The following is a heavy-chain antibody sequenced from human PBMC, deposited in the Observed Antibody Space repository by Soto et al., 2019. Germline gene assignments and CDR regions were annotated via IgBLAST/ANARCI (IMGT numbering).Heavy chain of an antibody. CDR2: MSYDGNNE. D-gene: IGHD1-26*01. CDR1: GFTFVTYP. CDR3: AKDSGSYFASRGPDY. V-gene: IGHV3-30-3*01. J-gene: IGHJ4*02. Sequence: GGSLRLSCAASGFTFVTYPMHWVRQAPGKGLEWVAVMSYDGNNEYYGDSVRGRFTISRDNSKNTLYLQINSLRVEDTAVYYCAKDSGSYFASRGPDYWGPGTLVTASS.